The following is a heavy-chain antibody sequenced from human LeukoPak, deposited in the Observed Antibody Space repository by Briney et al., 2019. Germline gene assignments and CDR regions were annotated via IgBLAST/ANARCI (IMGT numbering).Heavy chain of an antibody. CDR3: ARQYSSGWSYYYGLDV. D-gene: IGHD6-19*01. V-gene: IGHV6-1*01. CDR1: GDSVSSITAA. CDR2: TYYRSKWYN. Sequence: SQTLSLTCAISGDSVSSITAAWNWLRQFPSRGLEWLGRTYYRSKWYNDYAVSVKSRITINPDTSKNQVSLQLNSVTPEDTAVYYCARQYSSGWSYYYGLDVWGQGTTVTVSS. J-gene: IGHJ6*02.